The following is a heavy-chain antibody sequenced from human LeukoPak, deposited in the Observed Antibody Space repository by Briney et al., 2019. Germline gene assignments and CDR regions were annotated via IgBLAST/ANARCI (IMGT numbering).Heavy chain of an antibody. CDR2: IKQDGSEK. V-gene: IGHV3-7*01. CDR1: GFTFSNYW. D-gene: IGHD3-10*01. Sequence: GGSLRLSCAASGFTFSNYWMSWVRQAPGKGLEWVANIKQDGSEKYYVDSVKGRFTISRDNAKNSLYLQMNSLRAEDTAVYYCARDLGLGGSGSYYNVDYFDYWGQGTLVTVSS. CDR3: ARDLGLGGSGSYYNVDYFDY. J-gene: IGHJ4*02.